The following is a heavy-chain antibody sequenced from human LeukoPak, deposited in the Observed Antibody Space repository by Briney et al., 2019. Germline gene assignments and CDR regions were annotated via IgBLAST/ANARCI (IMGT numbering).Heavy chain of an antibody. V-gene: IGHV3-74*01. D-gene: IGHD3-10*01. CDR2: INSDGSST. CDR3: ARDPTVLWFGELLPLDY. Sequence: GGSLRLSCAASGFTFSSYWMHWVRQAPGKGLVWVSRINSDGSSTSYADSVKGRFTISRDNAKNTLYLQMNSLRAEETAVYYCARDPTVLWFGELLPLDYWGQGTLVTVSS. CDR1: GFTFSSYW. J-gene: IGHJ4*02.